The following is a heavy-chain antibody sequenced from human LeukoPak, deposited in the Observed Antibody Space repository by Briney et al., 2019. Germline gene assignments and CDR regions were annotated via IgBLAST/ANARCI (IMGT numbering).Heavy chain of an antibody. D-gene: IGHD3-22*01. CDR1: GGSVSSGSYY. J-gene: IGHJ3*02. CDR3: ASSITMIVDNAFDI. V-gene: IGHV4-61*01. Sequence: KPSETLSLTCTVSGGSVSSGSYYWSWIRQPPGKGLKWIGYIYYSGSTNYNPSLKSRVTISVDTSKNQFSLKLSSVTAADTAMYYCASSITMIVDNAFDIWGQGTMVTVSS. CDR2: IYYSGST.